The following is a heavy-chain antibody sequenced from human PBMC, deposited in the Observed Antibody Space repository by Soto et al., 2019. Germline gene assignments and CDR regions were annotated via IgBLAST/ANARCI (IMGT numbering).Heavy chain of an antibody. CDR3: ASPPLNWSDADS. Sequence: PSETLSLTCTVSGGSITSSEYYWAWIRQPPGKALPFVGTIYYSGSTYSNPSLKSRLSISVDTSKNQFSLTIKHATAADTVGYYCASPPLNWSDADSWRTGCRFTVSS. CDR1: GGSITSSEYY. CDR2: IYYSGST. V-gene: IGHV4-39*01. D-gene: IGHD1-1*01. J-gene: IGHJ4*02.